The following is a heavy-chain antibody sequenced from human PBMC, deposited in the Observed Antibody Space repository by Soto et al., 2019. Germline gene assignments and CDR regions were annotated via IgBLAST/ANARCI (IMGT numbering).Heavy chain of an antibody. CDR1: GFLFSSSGVG. D-gene: IGHD1-20*01. CDR2: TYWDDEN. Sequence: QITLKESGPTLVEPTQTLTLTCTFSGFLFSSSGVGVGWIRQPPGKALEWLAFTYWDDENRYNPSLKSRLSVFNDTTDSLAVLLLTNMDPVDTATYYCAHRRGGYNWDDGYFDFWGQGILVTVSS. V-gene: IGHV2-5*02. CDR3: AHRRGGYNWDDGYFDF. J-gene: IGHJ4*02.